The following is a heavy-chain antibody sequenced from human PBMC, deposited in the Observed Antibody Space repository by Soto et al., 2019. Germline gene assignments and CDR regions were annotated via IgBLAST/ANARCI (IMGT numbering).Heavy chain of an antibody. CDR1: GDSVSNNGAT. D-gene: IGHD1-1*01. Sequence: SQTLSLTCAISGDSVSNNGATWNWIRQSPSRGLEWLGRAYYRSRWIYDYAMSVKSRISINPDTSKNQVSLQLNSVTPADTAVYYCANWGMDVWGQGTTVTVPS. CDR3: ANWGMDV. CDR2: AYYRSRWIY. J-gene: IGHJ6*02. V-gene: IGHV6-1*01.